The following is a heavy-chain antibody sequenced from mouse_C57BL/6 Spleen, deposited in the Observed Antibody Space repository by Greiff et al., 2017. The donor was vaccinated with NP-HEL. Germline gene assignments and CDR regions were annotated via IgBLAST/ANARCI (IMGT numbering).Heavy chain of an antibody. J-gene: IGHJ4*01. Sequence: VQLKQPGAELVKPGASVKLSCKASGYTFTSYWMQWVKQRPGQGLEWIGEIDPSDSYTNYNQKFKGKATLTVDTSSSTAYMQLSSLTSEDSAVYYCARRITRAMDYWGQGTSVTVSS. CDR1: GYTFTSYW. CDR2: IDPSDSYT. D-gene: IGHD1-1*01. V-gene: IGHV1-50*01. CDR3: ARRITRAMDY.